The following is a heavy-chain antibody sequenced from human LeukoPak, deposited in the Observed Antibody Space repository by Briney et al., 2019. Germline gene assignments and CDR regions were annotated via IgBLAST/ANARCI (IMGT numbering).Heavy chain of an antibody. CDR3: ARGMVRGPFPHDY. V-gene: IGHV3-53*01. Sequence: PGGSLRLSCAASGFTVSSNYMSWVRQAPGKGLEWVSVIYSGGSTYHADSVKGRFTISRDNSKNTLYLQMNSLRAEDTAVYYCARGMVRGPFPHDYWGQGTLVTVSS. D-gene: IGHD3-10*01. J-gene: IGHJ4*02. CDR1: GFTVSSNY. CDR2: IYSGGST.